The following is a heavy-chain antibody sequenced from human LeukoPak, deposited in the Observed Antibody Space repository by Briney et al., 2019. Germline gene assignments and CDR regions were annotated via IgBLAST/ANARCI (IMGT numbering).Heavy chain of an antibody. Sequence: GESLKISCQGSGYSFTSYWIGWVRQMPGKVLEWMGIIYPGDSDTRYTPSFQGQVTISADKSISTAYLQWSSLKASDTAIYYCARRYYESSGANAFDIWGQGTMLTVSS. CDR2: IYPGDSDT. CDR3: ARRYYESSGANAFDI. CDR1: GYSFTSYW. V-gene: IGHV5-51*01. J-gene: IGHJ3*02. D-gene: IGHD3-22*01.